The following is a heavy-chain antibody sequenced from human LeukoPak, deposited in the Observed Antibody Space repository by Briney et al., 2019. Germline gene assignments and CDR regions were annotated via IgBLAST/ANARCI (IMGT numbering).Heavy chain of an antibody. J-gene: IGHJ1*01. V-gene: IGHV3-74*01. D-gene: IGHD3-22*01. CDR3: ARAPSEIGGYYPEYFRH. Sequence: GGSLRLSCAASGFTVSSYWMHWVRQAPGKGLVWVSRIKSDGGTNYADSVKGRFTISRDNAKNTLSLQMNSLRAEDTGVYYCARAPSEIGGYYPEYFRHWGQGTLVTVSS. CDR1: GFTVSSYW. CDR2: IKSDGGT.